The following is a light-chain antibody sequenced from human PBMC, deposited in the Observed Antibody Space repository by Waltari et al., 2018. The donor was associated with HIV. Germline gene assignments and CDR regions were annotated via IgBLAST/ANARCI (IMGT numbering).Light chain of an antibody. CDR3: QQYNNGLT. CDR2: GAS. J-gene: IGKJ4*01. Sequence: EIVMTQSPATMSVSPRERATLSCRASQRISGNLAWYQQKPGQAPRLLIYGASTRATGIPARFCGSGSRTEFTLTISSLQSEDFAIYYCQQYNNGLTFGGGTKVEIK. CDR1: QRISGN. V-gene: IGKV3-15*01.